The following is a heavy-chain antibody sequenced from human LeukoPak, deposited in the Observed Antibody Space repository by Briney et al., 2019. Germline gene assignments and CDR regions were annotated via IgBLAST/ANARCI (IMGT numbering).Heavy chain of an antibody. CDR1: GFTFSSYW. J-gene: IGHJ3*02. CDR3: AREGLVVVVQDAFDI. D-gene: IGHD2-2*01. V-gene: IGHV3-74*01. CDR2: INTDGSST. Sequence: PGGPLRLSCAASGFTFSSYWMHWVRQAPGKGLVWVSRINTDGSSTSYADSVKGRFTISRDNAKNTLYLQMDSLRAEDTAVYYCAREGLVVVVQDAFDIWGQGTMVTVSS.